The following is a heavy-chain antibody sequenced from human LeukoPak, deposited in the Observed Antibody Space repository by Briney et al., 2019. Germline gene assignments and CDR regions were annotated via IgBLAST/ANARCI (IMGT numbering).Heavy chain of an antibody. D-gene: IGHD3-10*01. V-gene: IGHV4-59*01. Sequence: SETLSLTCAVSGGSFSGYYWSWIRQPPGKGLEWIGYIYYSGSTNYNPSLKSRVTISVDTSKNQFSLKLSSVTAADTAVYYCARVGLWFGELYNWGQGTLVTVSS. CDR2: IYYSGST. J-gene: IGHJ4*02. CDR3: ARVGLWFGELYN. CDR1: GGSFSGYY.